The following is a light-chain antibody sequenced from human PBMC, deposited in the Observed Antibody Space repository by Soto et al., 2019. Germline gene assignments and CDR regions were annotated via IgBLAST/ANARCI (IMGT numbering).Light chain of an antibody. CDR2: DAS. J-gene: IGKJ4*01. Sequence: DIQMTQSPSSLPASVGDRVTITCQASQDITNSLNWYQQKPGKAPNLLIYDASNLESGVPSRFSGSGSGTDFTFTISSLQPEDLATYFCQQYHNLPLTFGGGTTVEIK. CDR3: QQYHNLPLT. CDR1: QDITNS. V-gene: IGKV1-33*01.